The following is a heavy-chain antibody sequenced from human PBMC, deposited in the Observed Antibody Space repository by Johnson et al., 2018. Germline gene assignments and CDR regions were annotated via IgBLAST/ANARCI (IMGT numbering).Heavy chain of an antibody. CDR1: GFTFSSYG. J-gene: IGHJ6*04. CDR2: ISYDGSNK. CDR3: AKDGGIAAAGDYYHYGMDV. Sequence: QVQLVESGGGVVQPGRSLRLSCAASGFTFSSYGMHWVRQAPGKGLEWVAVISYDGSNKYYADSVKGRFTISRDNSKNTLYLQMNSLRAEDTAVYYCAKDGGIAAAGDYYHYGMDVWGKGTTVTVSS. V-gene: IGHV3-30*18. D-gene: IGHD6-13*01.